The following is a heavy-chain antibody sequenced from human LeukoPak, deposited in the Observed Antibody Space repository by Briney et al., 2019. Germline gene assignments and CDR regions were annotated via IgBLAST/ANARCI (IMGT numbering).Heavy chain of an antibody. CDR3: ARGDYYDSSGYYYVRY. D-gene: IGHD3-22*01. V-gene: IGHV4-59*01. J-gene: IGHJ4*02. Sequence: SETLSLTCTVSGGSISSYYWSWIRQPPGKGLEWIGYIYYGGSTNYNPSLKSRVTISVDTSKNQFSLKLSSVTAADTAVYYCARGDYYDSSGYYYVRYWGQGTQVTVSS. CDR1: GGSISSYY. CDR2: IYYGGST.